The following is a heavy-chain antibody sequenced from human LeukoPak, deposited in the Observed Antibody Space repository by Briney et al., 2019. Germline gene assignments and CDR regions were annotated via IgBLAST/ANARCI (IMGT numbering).Heavy chain of an antibody. J-gene: IGHJ4*02. V-gene: IGHV3-21*01. Sequence: GGSLRLSCITSVFIFEDFHMAGVRQRPGKARERVSSISSSRSYIYYADSVKGRFTISRHNAKNALYLKMNSLRAEYAAVYYCARVGSYSGYDLMVSVDYWGQGTLVTVSS. D-gene: IGHD5-12*01. CDR3: ARVGSYSGYDLMVSVDY. CDR2: ISSSRSYI. CDR1: VFIFEDFH.